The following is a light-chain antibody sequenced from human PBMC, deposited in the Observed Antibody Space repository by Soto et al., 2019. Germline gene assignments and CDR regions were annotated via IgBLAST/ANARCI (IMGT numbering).Light chain of an antibody. Sequence: DIQMTQAPSSLSASVGDRVTITCRASQSISNYLNWYQQKPGKAPQLLIYAASSLQSGVPSRFSGSGSGTEFTLTISSLQSEDFATYYCQQSYSIRTFGQGTKVDIK. CDR1: QSISNY. J-gene: IGKJ1*01. V-gene: IGKV1-39*01. CDR3: QQSYSIRT. CDR2: AAS.